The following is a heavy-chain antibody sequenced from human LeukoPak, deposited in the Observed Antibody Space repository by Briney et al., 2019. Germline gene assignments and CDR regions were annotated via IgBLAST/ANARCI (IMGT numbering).Heavy chain of an antibody. CDR3: ASGYCSSTSCYTLDY. V-gene: IGHV1-18*01. CDR1: GYTFTSYG. D-gene: IGHD2-2*02. J-gene: IGHJ4*02. CDR2: ISAYNGNT. Sequence: VASVEVSCKASGYTFTSYGISWVRQAPGQGLEWMGWISAYNGNTNYAQKLQGRVTMTTDTSTSTAYMELRSLRSDDTAVDYCASGYCSSTSCYTLDYWGQGTLVTVSS.